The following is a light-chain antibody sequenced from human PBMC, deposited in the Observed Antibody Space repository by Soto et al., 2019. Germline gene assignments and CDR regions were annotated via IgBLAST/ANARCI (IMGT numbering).Light chain of an antibody. CDR1: QYVGTR. Sequence: VLTQSPATLSSSPGETATLSCRASQYVGTRLAWYQHKPGQAPRLLIYYTSNRATGIPARFSGSGSGTGFTLTINSLAPEDFAIYYCHQRQSWPRTFGQGTKVDIK. CDR2: YTS. CDR3: HQRQSWPRT. J-gene: IGKJ1*01. V-gene: IGKV3-11*01.